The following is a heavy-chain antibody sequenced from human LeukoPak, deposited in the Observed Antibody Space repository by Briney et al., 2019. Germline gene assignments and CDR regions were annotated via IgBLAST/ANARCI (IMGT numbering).Heavy chain of an antibody. J-gene: IGHJ4*02. Sequence: SETLSLTCAVYGGSFSGYYWSWIRQPPGKGLEWIGEINHSGSTNYNPSLKSRVTISVDTSKNQFFLKLSSVTAADTAVYYCARVIGNTIFGVVIKTPKYYFDYWGQGTLVTVSS. D-gene: IGHD3-3*01. V-gene: IGHV4-34*01. CDR1: GGSFSGYY. CDR3: ARVIGNTIFGVVIKTPKYYFDY. CDR2: INHSGST.